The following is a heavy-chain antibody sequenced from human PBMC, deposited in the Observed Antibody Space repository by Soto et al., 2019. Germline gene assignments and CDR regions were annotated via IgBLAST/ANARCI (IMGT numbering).Heavy chain of an antibody. CDR3: AKDQWGIVVAGTKNWFDS. J-gene: IGHJ5*01. CDR1: GFAFSSYT. V-gene: IGHV3-23*01. D-gene: IGHD6-19*01. Sequence: EVQLLESGGTLVQPGGSLRLSCAASGFAFSSYTMSWVRQGPGKGLEWVSGISGGGANTYYADSVKGRFTISRDNSKDTLYLQMSSLRAEDTAIYYCAKDQWGIVVAGTKNWFDSWGQGTLVTVSS. CDR2: ISGGGANT.